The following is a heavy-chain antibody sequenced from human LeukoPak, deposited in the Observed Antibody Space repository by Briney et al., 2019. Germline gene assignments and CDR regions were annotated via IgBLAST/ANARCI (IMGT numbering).Heavy chain of an antibody. Sequence: PSETLSLTCAVYGGSFSGYYWSWIRQTPGKGLEWIGEINHSQSPNYEPSVKSRVTISVETSKNQFSLKLSSVTAADTAVYYCARLRGYSYGLLDYWGQGTLVTVSS. CDR2: INHSQSP. CDR1: GGSFSGYY. D-gene: IGHD5-18*01. J-gene: IGHJ4*02. V-gene: IGHV4-34*01. CDR3: ARLRGYSYGLLDY.